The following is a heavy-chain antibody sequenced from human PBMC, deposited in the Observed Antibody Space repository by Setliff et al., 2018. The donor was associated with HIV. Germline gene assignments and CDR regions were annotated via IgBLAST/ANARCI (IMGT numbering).Heavy chain of an antibody. CDR3: ATKGWNAYKAFDY. V-gene: IGHV4-34*01. CDR2: ITQSGTT. J-gene: IGHJ4*02. CDR1: GESLSDYS. Sequence: SETLSLTCAVYGESLSDYSWNWIRQTPEKGLEWIAEITQSGTTNYNPSLRGRVTIVVGTSKNHFSLNLRSVTAADTAFYYCATKGWNAYKAFDYWGQGTLVTVS. D-gene: IGHD1-1*01.